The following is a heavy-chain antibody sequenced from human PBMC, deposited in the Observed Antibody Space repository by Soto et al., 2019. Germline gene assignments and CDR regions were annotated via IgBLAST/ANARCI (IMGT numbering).Heavy chain of an antibody. V-gene: IGHV1-18*01. Sequence: ASVKVSCKASGYTFTSYGISWVRQAPGQGLEWMGWVSAYNGNTNYAQKLQGRVTMTTDTSTSTAYMELRSLRSDDTAVYYCARGSSSWYQDYYYYMDVWGKGTTVTAP. CDR1: GYTFTSYG. J-gene: IGHJ6*03. CDR2: VSAYNGNT. CDR3: ARGSSSWYQDYYYYMDV. D-gene: IGHD6-13*01.